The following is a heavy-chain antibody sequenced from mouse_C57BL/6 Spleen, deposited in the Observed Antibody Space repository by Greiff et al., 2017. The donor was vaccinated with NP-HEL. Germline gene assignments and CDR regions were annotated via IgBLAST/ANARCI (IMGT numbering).Heavy chain of an antibody. V-gene: IGHV1-64*01. Sequence: QVQLKQPGAELVKPGASVKLSCKASGYTFTSYWMHWVKQRPGQGLEWIGMIHPNSGSTNYNEKFKSKATLTVDKSSSTAYMQLSSLTSEDSAVYYCARGWDGDYFDYWGQGTTLTVSS. J-gene: IGHJ2*01. CDR2: IHPNSGST. D-gene: IGHD4-1*01. CDR1: GYTFTSYW. CDR3: ARGWDGDYFDY.